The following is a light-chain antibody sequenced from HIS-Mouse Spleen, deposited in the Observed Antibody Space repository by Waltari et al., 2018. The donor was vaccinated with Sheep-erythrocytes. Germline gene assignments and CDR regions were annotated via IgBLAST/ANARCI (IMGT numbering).Light chain of an antibody. CDR2: DVS. Sequence: QSALTQPRSVSGSPGQSVTLPCTGTRSAVGGYTYVSWYQQHPGKAPKLMIYDVSKRPSGVPDRFSGSKSGNTASLTISGLQAEDEADYYCCSYAGSYNHVFATGTKVTVL. CDR1: RSAVGGYTY. J-gene: IGLJ1*01. CDR3: CSYAGSYNHV. V-gene: IGLV2-11*01.